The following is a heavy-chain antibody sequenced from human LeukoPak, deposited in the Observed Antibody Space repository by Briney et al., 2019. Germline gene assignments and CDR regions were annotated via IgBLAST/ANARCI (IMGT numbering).Heavy chain of an antibody. J-gene: IGHJ6*03. V-gene: IGHV3-49*04. CDR2: IRSKAYGGTT. CDR3: TPYQLLYPRLSGRPSTSREYYYYYYMDV. D-gene: IGHD2-2*02. CDR1: GFTFGDYA. Sequence: GGSLRLSCTASGFTFGDYAMSWVRQAPGKGLEWVGFIRSKAYGGTTEYAASVKGRFTISRDDSKSIAYLQMNSLKTEDRAVYYCTPYQLLYPRLSGRPSTSREYYYYYYMDVWGKGTTVTVSS.